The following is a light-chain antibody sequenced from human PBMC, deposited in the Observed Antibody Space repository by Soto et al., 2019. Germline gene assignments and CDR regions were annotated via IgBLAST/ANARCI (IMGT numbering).Light chain of an antibody. J-gene: IGKJ1*01. CDR1: QSVSSSY. V-gene: IGKV3-20*01. Sequence: EIVLTQSPGTLSLSPGERATLSCRASQSVSSSYLAWYQQRPGQAPRLLIYGTSSRATAIPDRFSGSGSGTDFTLTISRLEPEDFAVYYCQQYGSSSWTFCQGTKVDIK. CDR3: QQYGSSSWT. CDR2: GTS.